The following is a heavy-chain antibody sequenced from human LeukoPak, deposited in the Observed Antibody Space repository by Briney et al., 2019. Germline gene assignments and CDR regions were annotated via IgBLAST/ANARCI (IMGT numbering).Heavy chain of an antibody. Sequence: SSETLSLTCAVYGGSFSDYYWTWIRQPPGKGLEWIGEINHVETANYNPSLKSRVAISVDTSKNQFSLKLSSVTAADTAVYYCARWAVTTRRRAFDIWGQGTMVTVSS. D-gene: IGHD4-17*01. CDR1: GGSFSDYY. V-gene: IGHV4-34*01. CDR3: ARWAVTTRRRAFDI. CDR2: INHVETA. J-gene: IGHJ3*02.